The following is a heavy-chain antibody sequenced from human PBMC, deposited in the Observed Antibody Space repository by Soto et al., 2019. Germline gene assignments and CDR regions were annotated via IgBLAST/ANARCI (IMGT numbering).Heavy chain of an antibody. D-gene: IGHD4-17*01. J-gene: IGHJ4*02. CDR3: ATHPPYGPLDH. Sequence: SETKSLPWTVYGGYFSNSNRWGRIRQPPGKGLEWIGNIYYSENTYYNPSLKSRVTISVDTSKNQFSLRLTSVTAADTAVYYCATHPPYGPLDHWGQGTLVTVSS. CDR1: GGYFSNSNR. CDR2: IYYSENT. V-gene: IGHV4-39*01.